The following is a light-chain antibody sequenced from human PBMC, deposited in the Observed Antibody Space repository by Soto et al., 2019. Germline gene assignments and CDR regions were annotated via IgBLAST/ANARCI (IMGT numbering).Light chain of an antibody. J-gene: IGKJ4*01. CDR3: QQYHKWPPFT. CDR2: GAS. CDR1: QSVSSN. V-gene: IGKV3-15*01. Sequence: EIVMTQSPSTLSGSPGERATLSCRASQSVSSNLAWYQQKPGQTPRLPMYGASTRATGIPARFSGSGCGTEFTLAISSLQSEDFAVYYCQQYHKWPPFTFGGGTKVDIK.